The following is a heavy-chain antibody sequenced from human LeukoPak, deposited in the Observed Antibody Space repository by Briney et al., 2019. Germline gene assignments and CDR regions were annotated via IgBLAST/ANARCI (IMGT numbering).Heavy chain of an antibody. J-gene: IGHJ4*02. V-gene: IGHV3-11*03. D-gene: IGHD1-7*01. Sequence: GGSLRLSCAASGFTFSDYYMTWIRQAPGKGLEWLTYISTSSSDTRYADSVKGRFTISRDNAKNSLYLQMNSLRAEDTAVYYCAKNYRYFDYWGQGTLVTVSS. CDR1: GFTFSDYY. CDR2: ISTSSSDT. CDR3: AKNYRYFDY.